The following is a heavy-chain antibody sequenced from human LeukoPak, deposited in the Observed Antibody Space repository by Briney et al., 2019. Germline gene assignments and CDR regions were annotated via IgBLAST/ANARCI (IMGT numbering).Heavy chain of an antibody. CDR1: GGPVSSHY. CDR3: VVSPNQDFFDY. CDR2: IHTSGST. V-gene: IGHV4-4*07. Sequence: SETLSLTCTVSGGPVSSHYWSWIRQPAQKGLEWIGRIHTSGSTNYNPSLKSRVTMSVDTSKNQVSLKLSSVTAADTAVYYCVVSPNQDFFDYWGQGPLVTVSS. J-gene: IGHJ4*02.